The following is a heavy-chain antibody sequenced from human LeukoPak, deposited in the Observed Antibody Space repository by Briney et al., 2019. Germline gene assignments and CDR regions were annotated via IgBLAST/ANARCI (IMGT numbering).Heavy chain of an antibody. J-gene: IGHJ5*02. CDR1: GDSVSSNSAA. Sequence: SQTLSLTCAISGDSVSSNSAAWNWIRQSPSRGLEWLGRTYYRSKWYNDYAVSVKSRITINPDTSKNQFSLQLNSVTPEDTAVYYCARDIAVVPAFGGYNWFDPWGQGTLVTVSS. CDR2: TYYRSKWYN. V-gene: IGHV6-1*01. D-gene: IGHD2-2*01. CDR3: ARDIAVVPAFGGYNWFDP.